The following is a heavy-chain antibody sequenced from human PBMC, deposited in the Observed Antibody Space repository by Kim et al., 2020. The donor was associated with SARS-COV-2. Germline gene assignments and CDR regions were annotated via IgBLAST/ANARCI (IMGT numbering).Heavy chain of an antibody. CDR3: ARDRTVTNPVRTRYYYYYGMDV. D-gene: IGHD4-17*01. Sequence: GGSLRLSCAASGFTVSSNYMSWVRQAPGKGLEWVSVIYSGGSTYYADSVKGRFTISRDNSKNTLYLQMNSLRAEDTAVYYCARDRTVTNPVRTRYYYYYGMDVWGQGTTVTVSS. V-gene: IGHV3-53*01. CDR2: IYSGGST. J-gene: IGHJ6*02. CDR1: GFTVSSNY.